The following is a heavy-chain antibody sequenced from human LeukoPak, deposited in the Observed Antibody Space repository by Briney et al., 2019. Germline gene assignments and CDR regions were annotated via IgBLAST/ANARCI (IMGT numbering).Heavy chain of an antibody. D-gene: IGHD3-3*01. CDR3: ARDRGADHGIYDFWSGYYTRGYYFDC. CDR1: GFTFSSYW. V-gene: IGHV3-7*01. CDR2: IKQDGSEK. Sequence: GGSLRLSCAASGFTFSSYWMSWVRQAPGKGLEWVANIKQDGSEKYYVDSVKGRFTISRDNAKNSLYLQMNSLRAEDTAVYYCARDRGADHGIYDFWSGYYTRGYYFDCWGQGTLVTVSS. J-gene: IGHJ4*02.